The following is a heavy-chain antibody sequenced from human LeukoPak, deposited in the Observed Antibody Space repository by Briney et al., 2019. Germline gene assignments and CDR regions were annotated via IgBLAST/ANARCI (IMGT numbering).Heavy chain of an antibody. D-gene: IGHD3-9*01. CDR2: INHSGST. CDR1: GGSFSGYY. Sequence: SETLSLTCAVYGGSFSGYYWSWIRQPPGKGLEWIGEINHSGSTNYNPSLKSRVTISVDTSKNQFSLKLSSVTAADTAVYYCARARRNYDILTGYSPPNWFDPWGQGTLVTVSS. CDR3: ARARRNYDILTGYSPPNWFDP. J-gene: IGHJ5*02. V-gene: IGHV4-34*01.